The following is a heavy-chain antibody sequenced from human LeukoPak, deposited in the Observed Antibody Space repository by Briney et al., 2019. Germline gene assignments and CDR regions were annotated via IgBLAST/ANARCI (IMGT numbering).Heavy chain of an antibody. J-gene: IGHJ4*02. D-gene: IGHD6-19*01. CDR2: IYYSGST. CDR1: GGSISSYF. V-gene: IGHV4-59*08. CDR3: ARIDRAVAGTIDY. Sequence: SETLSLTCTVPGGSISSYFWSWIRQPPGKGLEWIGYIYYSGSTNYNPSLKSRVTMSVDTSKNQFSLKLSSVTAADTAVYYCARIDRAVAGTIDYWGQGTLVTVSS.